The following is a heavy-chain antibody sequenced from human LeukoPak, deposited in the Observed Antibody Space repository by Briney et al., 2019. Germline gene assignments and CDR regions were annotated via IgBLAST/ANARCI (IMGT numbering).Heavy chain of an antibody. CDR3: ARGLYKNGWYYFDY. CDR2: LSYDGSNK. D-gene: IGHD6-19*01. V-gene: IGHV3-33*08. CDR1: GFTFSSYA. J-gene: IGHJ4*02. Sequence: GGSLRLSCAASGFTFSSYAMSWVRQAPGKGLEWVASLSYDGSNKFYADSVKGRFTISRDNSENTLYLQMNSLKAEDTAAYYCARGLYKNGWYYFDYWGQGTLVTVSS.